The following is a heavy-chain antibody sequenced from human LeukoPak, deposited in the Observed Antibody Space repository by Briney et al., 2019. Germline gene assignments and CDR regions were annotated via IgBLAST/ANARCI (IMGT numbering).Heavy chain of an antibody. CDR2: ISYDGSNK. D-gene: IGHD4-17*01. V-gene: IGHV3-30-3*01. Sequence: GGSLRLSCAASGFTFSSYAMHWVRQAPGKGLEWVAVISYDGSNKYYADSVKGRFTISRDNAKNSLYLQMNSLRAEDTAVYYCASTVRDYFDYWGQGTLVTVSS. CDR3: ASTVRDYFDY. J-gene: IGHJ4*02. CDR1: GFTFSSYA.